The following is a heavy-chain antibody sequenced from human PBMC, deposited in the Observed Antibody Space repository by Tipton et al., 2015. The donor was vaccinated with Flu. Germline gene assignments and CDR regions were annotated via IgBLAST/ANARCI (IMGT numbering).Heavy chain of an antibody. J-gene: IGHJ6*02. CDR1: GDSVSNSDYY. V-gene: IGHV4-31*11. Sequence: TLSLTCAVSGDSVSNSDYYWNWIRQEPGKGLEWIGHIDFSGSTHYNPSLKSRLTISIDTSKNQFSLRLNGVTGADTAVYYCAREGPYFYGMDVWCQGTTVTVSS. CDR2: IDFSGST. CDR3: AREGPYFYGMDV.